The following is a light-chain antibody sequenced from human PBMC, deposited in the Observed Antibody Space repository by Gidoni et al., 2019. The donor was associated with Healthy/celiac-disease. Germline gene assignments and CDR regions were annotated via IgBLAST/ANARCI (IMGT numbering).Light chain of an antibody. J-gene: IGLJ2*01. CDR3: QEWDSSTVV. CDR1: KLGDKY. CDR2: QDS. V-gene: IGLV3-1*01. Sequence: SYSLTQPPSVSVSPGQTASITCSGDKLGDKYACWYQQKPGPSPVLVIYQDSKRPSGIPERFAGSNSGNTATRTISGTQAMDEADYYCQEWDSSTVVFGGGTKLTVL.